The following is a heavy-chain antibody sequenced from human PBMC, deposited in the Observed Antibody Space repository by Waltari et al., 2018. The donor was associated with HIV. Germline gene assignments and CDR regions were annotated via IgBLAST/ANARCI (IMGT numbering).Heavy chain of an antibody. CDR3: ARRRCTSTSCFFDY. J-gene: IGHJ4*02. CDR2: IKQDGSEK. Sequence: EVHLEESRGAVVEHGGSLRGSGAASGLTVSTYWMSGVRQAPGKGLEWVANIKQDGSEKYYLDSWKGLFTISRDNAKNSLFLQMNSLRGEDTAVYYCARRRCTSTSCFFDYWGQGTLVTVS. D-gene: IGHD2-2*01. CDR1: GLTVSTYW. V-gene: IGHV3-7*01.